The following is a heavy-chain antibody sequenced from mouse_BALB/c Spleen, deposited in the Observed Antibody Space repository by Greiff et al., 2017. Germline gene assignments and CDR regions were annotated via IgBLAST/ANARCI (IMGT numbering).Heavy chain of an antibody. V-gene: IGHV5-6-4*01. CDR3: TRDSSAGAMDY. Sequence: EVMLVESGGGLVKPGGSLKLSCAASGFTFSSYTMSWVRQTPEKRLEWVATISSGGSYTYYPDSVKGRFTISRDNAKNTLYLQMSSLKSEDTAMYYCTRDSSAGAMDYWGQGTSVTVSS. J-gene: IGHJ4*01. CDR1: GFTFSSYT. CDR2: ISSGGSYT.